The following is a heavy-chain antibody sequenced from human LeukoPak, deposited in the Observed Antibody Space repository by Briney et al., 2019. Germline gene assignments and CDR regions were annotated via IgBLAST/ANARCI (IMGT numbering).Heavy chain of an antibody. D-gene: IGHD3-3*01. CDR2: IYSGGST. V-gene: IGHV3-53*01. Sequence: GGSLRLSCAASGFTVSSNYMSWVRQAPGKGLEWVSVIYSGGSTYYADSVRGRFTISRDNSKNTLYLQMNSLRAEDTAVYYCARDRTLSRVTIFGVVKTYYGMDVWGQGTTVTVSS. CDR1: GFTVSSNY. J-gene: IGHJ6*02. CDR3: ARDRTLSRVTIFGVVKTYYGMDV.